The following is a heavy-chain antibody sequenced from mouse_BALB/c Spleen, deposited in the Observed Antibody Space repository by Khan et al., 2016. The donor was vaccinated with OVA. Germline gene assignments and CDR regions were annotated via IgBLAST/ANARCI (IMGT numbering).Heavy chain of an antibody. V-gene: IGHV1-4*01. J-gene: IGHJ3*01. D-gene: IGHD2-14*01. CDR3: VREGAYHRSDGWFAY. CDR2: INPSNNYT. Sequence: VQLQQSGAELARPGASVKMSCKASGYTFTSYTIHWVRQRPGQAPEWIGHINPSNNYTNYNQNFKDKATLIVYKSSSTAYMQLSILTSEDSAVYDCVREGAYHRSDGWFAYWGQGTLVTVSA. CDR1: GYTFTSYT.